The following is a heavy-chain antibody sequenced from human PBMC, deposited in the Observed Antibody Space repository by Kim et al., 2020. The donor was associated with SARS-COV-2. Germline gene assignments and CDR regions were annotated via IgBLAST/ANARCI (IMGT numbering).Heavy chain of an antibody. Sequence: SETLSLTCTVSGASISNFSWSWIRQPPGKGLEWVAYILYSGSTNYNASLKSRVTVFLETSKKQFSLRLSSVTAADTAVNYCARVGDGPLKAWGQGTLVTVSS. CDR2: ILYSGST. CDR3: ARVGDGPLKA. D-gene: IGHD3-10*01. V-gene: IGHV4-59*01. CDR1: GASISNFS. J-gene: IGHJ5*02.